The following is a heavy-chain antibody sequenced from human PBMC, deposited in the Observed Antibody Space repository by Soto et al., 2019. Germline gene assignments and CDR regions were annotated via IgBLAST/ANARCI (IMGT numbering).Heavy chain of an antibody. CDR3: AHGRGVVVPAAPHRNYYYYMDV. CDR1: GFSLSTRGVG. J-gene: IGHJ6*03. Sequence: SGPTLVNPTQTLTLTCTFSGFSLSTRGVGVGWIRQPPGKALEWLQLIYWDDDKRYSPSLKSRLTITKDTSKNQVVLTMTNMDPVDTATYYCAHGRGVVVPAAPHRNYYYYMDVWGKGTTVTVAS. V-gene: IGHV2-5*02. D-gene: IGHD2-2*01. CDR2: IYWDDDK.